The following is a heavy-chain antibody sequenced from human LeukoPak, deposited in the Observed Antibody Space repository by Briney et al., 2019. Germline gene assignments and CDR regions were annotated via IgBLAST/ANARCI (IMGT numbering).Heavy chain of an antibody. D-gene: IGHD4/OR15-4a*01. CDR3: ARGGAGSNWFEP. CDR2: ISYSGGA. Sequence: SETLSLTCTVSGDSVSSFFWSWIRQPPGKGLESIGFISYSGGATYNPSLQSRVTISLDTSKNRFFLNLTSVTAADTALYFSARGGAGSNWFEPSGQGNLVTVSS. CDR1: GDSVSSFF. V-gene: IGHV4-59*02. J-gene: IGHJ5*02.